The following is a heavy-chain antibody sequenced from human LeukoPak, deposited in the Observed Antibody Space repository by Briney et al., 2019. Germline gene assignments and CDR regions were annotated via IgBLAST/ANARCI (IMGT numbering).Heavy chain of an antibody. CDR1: GFTFSSFA. CDR2: IYSGGST. J-gene: IGHJ3*02. Sequence: QAGGSLRLSCAASGFTFSSFAMSWVRQAPGKGLEWVSVIYSGGSTYYADSVKGRFTISRDNSKNTLYLQMNSLRAEDTAVYYCARGRMIVSDAFDIWGQGTMVTVSS. D-gene: IGHD3-22*01. V-gene: IGHV3-66*02. CDR3: ARGRMIVSDAFDI.